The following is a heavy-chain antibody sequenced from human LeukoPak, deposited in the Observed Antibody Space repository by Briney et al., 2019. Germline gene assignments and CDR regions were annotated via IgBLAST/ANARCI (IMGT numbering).Heavy chain of an antibody. Sequence: GGSLRLSCAASGFTFDDYAMNWVRQAPGKGLEWVSLISGDGGSTYYADSVKGRFTISRDNSKNSLYLQMNSLRTEDTALYYCAKDSVSSSWGEYWFDPWGQGTLVTVSS. CDR2: ISGDGGST. J-gene: IGHJ5*02. CDR1: GFTFDDYA. CDR3: AKDSVSSSWGEYWFDP. V-gene: IGHV3-43*02. D-gene: IGHD6-13*01.